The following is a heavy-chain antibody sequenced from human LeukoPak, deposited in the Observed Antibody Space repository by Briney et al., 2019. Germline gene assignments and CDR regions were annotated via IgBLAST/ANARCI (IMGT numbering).Heavy chain of an antibody. CDR3: ARQSWNDVHFDY. J-gene: IGHJ4*02. Sequence: PPETLSLTCTVSGGSVDSGSYYWGWIRQSPGKGLEWIGSIYYSGDTYYNPSLKSRVTISVDTSKNQFSLKLSSVTAADTAVYYCARQSWNDVHFDYWGQGTLVTVSS. V-gene: IGHV4-39*07. CDR1: GGSVDSGSYY. D-gene: IGHD1-1*01. CDR2: IYYSGDT.